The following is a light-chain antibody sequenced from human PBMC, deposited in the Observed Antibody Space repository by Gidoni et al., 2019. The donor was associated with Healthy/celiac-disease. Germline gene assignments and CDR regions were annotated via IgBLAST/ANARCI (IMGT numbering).Light chain of an antibody. Sequence: QSVLTQPPSVSGAPGQRVTISCTGSSPNTGAGYDVHWYQQLPGTAPKLLIYGNSNRPSGVPDRFSGSKSGTSAALAITGLQAEDEADYYCQAYDSSLSGSWVFGGGTKLTVL. CDR1: SPNTGAGYD. CDR3: QAYDSSLSGSWV. CDR2: GNS. V-gene: IGLV1-40*01. J-gene: IGLJ3*02.